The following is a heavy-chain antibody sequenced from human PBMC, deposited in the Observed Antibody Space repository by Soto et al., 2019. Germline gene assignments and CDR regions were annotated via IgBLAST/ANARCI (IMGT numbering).Heavy chain of an antibody. CDR1: GYTFTSYG. CDR3: ARVKYYDFWSGYYLGDPYGMDV. D-gene: IGHD3-3*01. CDR2: ISAYNGNT. J-gene: IGHJ6*02. Sequence: PGASVKVSCKASGYTFTSYGISWVRQAPGQGLEWMGWISAYNGNTNYAQKLQGRVTMTTDTSTSTAYMELRSLRSDDTAVYYCARVKYYDFWSGYYLGDPYGMDVWGQGTTVTVSS. V-gene: IGHV1-18*01.